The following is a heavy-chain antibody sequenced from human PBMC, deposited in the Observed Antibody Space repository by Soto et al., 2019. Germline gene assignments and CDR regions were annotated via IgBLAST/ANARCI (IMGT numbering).Heavy chain of an antibody. V-gene: IGHV1-46*03. CDR3: VSSALPDIVVVVAAPQFDY. CDR1: GYTFTSYY. J-gene: IGHJ4*02. Sequence: ASVKVSCKASGYTFTSYYMHWVRQAPGQGLEWMGIINPSGGSTSHAQKFQGRVTMTRDTSTSTVYMELSSLRSEDTAVFYCVSSALPDIVVVVAAPQFDYWGQGTLVTVSS. D-gene: IGHD2-15*01. CDR2: INPSGGST.